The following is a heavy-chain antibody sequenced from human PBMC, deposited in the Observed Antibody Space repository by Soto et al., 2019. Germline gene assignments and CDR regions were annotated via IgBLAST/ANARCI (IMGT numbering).Heavy chain of an antibody. D-gene: IGHD5-18*01. V-gene: IGHV4-31*03. CDR1: CDSITSDGYY. Sequence: PSETLSLTCTVSCDSITSDGYYWSWIRQHPGKGLEWIAYIYYIGSTYYNPSLKSRVTISVDPSKNQFSLKLRSVTAADTAVYYCAREDTSMAFDPSGQGTLVTVSS. J-gene: IGHJ5*02. CDR3: AREDTSMAFDP. CDR2: IYYIGST.